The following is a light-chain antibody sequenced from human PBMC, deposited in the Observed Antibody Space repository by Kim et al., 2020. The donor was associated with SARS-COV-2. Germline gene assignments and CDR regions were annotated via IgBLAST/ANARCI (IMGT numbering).Light chain of an antibody. Sequence: GKTVTISCTGSSGSIASNYVQWYQQHPGSAPTTVIYENNQRPSGVPDRFSGSIDSSTNSASLTISGLKTEDEADYYCQSYNNNNQVFGGGTQLTVL. CDR3: QSYNNNNQV. CDR2: ENN. V-gene: IGLV6-57*02. J-gene: IGLJ3*02. CDR1: SGSIASNY.